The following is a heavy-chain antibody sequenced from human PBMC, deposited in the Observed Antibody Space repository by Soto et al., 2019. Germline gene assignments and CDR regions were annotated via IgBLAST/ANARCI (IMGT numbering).Heavy chain of an antibody. V-gene: IGHV3-23*01. J-gene: IGHJ6*03. Sequence: GGSLRLSCASSGFTFSSYAMSWVRQAQGKGLEWVSAIRGSGGSTYYADSVKCRFTISRDNSKNTLYLQMNSLRAEDTAVYNCATDSGYCSSTSCYGRIYYYYYDVDVWGKRTMVTVSS. D-gene: IGHD2-2*01. CDR3: ATDSGYCSSTSCYGRIYYYYYDVDV. CDR2: IRGSGGST. CDR1: GFTFSSYA.